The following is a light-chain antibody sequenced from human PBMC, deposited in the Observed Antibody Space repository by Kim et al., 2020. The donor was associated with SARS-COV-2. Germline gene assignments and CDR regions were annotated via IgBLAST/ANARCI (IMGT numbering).Light chain of an antibody. J-gene: IGKJ1*01. V-gene: IGKV1-5*03. CDR1: QSISSW. CDR3: QQYNSYPWT. Sequence: ASVGDRVTITCRDSQSISSWLAWYQQKPGKAPKLLIYKASSLESGVPSRFSGSGSGTEVTLTISSLQPDDFATYYCQQYNSYPWTFGQGTKVEIK. CDR2: KAS.